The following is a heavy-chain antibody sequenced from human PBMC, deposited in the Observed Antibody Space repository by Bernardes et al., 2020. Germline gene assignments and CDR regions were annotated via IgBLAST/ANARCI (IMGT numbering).Heavy chain of an antibody. CDR2: ISAYNGNT. D-gene: IGHD3-3*01. Sequence: ASVKVSCKASGYTFTSYGISWVRQAPGQGLEWMGWISAYNGNTNYAQKLQGRVTMTTDTSTSTAYMELRSLRSDDTAVYYCAREDTIFGVVITKEGGGDGMDVWGQGTTVTVSS. CDR1: GYTFTSYG. CDR3: AREDTIFGVVITKEGGGDGMDV. J-gene: IGHJ6*02. V-gene: IGHV1-18*01.